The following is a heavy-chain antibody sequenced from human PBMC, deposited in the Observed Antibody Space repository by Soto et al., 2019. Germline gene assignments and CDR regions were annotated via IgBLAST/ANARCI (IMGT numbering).Heavy chain of an antibody. J-gene: IGHJ4*02. CDR1: GGSISSGYYY. CDR3: ASSTTAIFDY. CDR2: IYYSGNT. D-gene: IGHD4-17*01. Sequence: SETLSLTCSVSGGSISSGYYYWSWIRQPPGKGLEWIGNIYYSGNTYYNPSLKSRVTISVDTSKNQFSLKLSSVTAADTAVYYCASSTTAIFDYWGQGTLVTVSS. V-gene: IGHV4-30-4*02.